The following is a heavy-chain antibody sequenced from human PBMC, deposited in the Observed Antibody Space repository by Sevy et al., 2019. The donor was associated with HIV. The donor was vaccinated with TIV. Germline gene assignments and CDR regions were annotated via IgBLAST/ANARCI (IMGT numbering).Heavy chain of an antibody. CDR2: IWYDGSDK. CDR1: GFSFSSYG. CDR3: ARSFVVVPASISNWFDP. Sequence: GESLKISCAASGFSFSSYGIHWVRQAPGRGLEWVAVIWYDGSDKYYADSVTGRFTISRDNSKNTLYLQMNSLRAEDTAVYYCARSFVVVPASISNWFDPWGQGTLVTVSS. J-gene: IGHJ5*02. V-gene: IGHV3-33*01. D-gene: IGHD2-2*01.